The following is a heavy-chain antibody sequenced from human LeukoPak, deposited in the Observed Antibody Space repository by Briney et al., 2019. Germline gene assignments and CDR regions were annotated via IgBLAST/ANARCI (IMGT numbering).Heavy chain of an antibody. CDR1: GFTFSSYG. CDR2: ISYDGSNK. V-gene: IGHV3-30*18. CDR3: AKDRGYLRYFDL. J-gene: IGHJ2*01. Sequence: GRSLRLSCAASGFTFSSYGMHWVRQAPGKGLEWVAVISYDGSNKYYADSVKGRFTISRDNSKNTLFLQMNSLRAEDTAVYYCAKDRGYLRYFDLWGRGTLVTVSS. D-gene: IGHD3-22*01.